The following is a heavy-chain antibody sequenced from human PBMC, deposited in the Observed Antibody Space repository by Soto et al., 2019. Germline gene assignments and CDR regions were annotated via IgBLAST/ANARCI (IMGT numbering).Heavy chain of an antibody. CDR1: GGSLSSGGYS. J-gene: IGHJ4*02. V-gene: IGHV4-30-2*05. D-gene: IGHD3-22*01. Sequence: SETLSLTCAVSGGSLSSGGYSWSWIRHPPGKGLEWIGYIYHTGSAYYNPSLRSRVTIPVDTSKNHVSLKVTSVTSADTAVYYWARAYYGSGGYYYALDYWGQGPLVTVSS. CDR2: IYHTGSA. CDR3: ARAYYGSGGYYYALDY.